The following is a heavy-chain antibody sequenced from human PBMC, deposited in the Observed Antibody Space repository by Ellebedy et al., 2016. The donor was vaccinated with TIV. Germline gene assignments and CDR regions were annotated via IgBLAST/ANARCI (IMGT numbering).Heavy chain of an antibody. CDR1: GDSVSTAIG. D-gene: IGHD3-10*01. V-gene: IGHV6-1*01. J-gene: IGHJ6*02. CDR3: ARGWFGSGMGV. Sequence: SQTLSLTCVISGDSVSTAIGWNWIRQSPSRGLEWLGRTYSRSKWNNDYAVSLKSRITINPDTSKNLFSLQLNSVTPEDTAVYYCARGWFGSGMGVWGQGTTVTVSS. CDR2: TYSRSKWNN.